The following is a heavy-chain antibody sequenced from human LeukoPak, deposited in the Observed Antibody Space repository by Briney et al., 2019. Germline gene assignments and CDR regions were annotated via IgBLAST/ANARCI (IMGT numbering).Heavy chain of an antibody. CDR3: AKDPRGFLDSPWFDP. CDR2: IRYDGSNK. CDR1: GFTFSSYG. V-gene: IGHV3-30*02. D-gene: IGHD3-22*01. J-gene: IGHJ5*02. Sequence: GGSLRLSCAASGFTFSSYGMHWVRQAPGKGLEWVAFIRYDGSNKYYADSVKGRFTISRDNSKNTLYLQMNSLRAEDTAVYYWAKDPRGFLDSPWFDPWGQGTLVTVSS.